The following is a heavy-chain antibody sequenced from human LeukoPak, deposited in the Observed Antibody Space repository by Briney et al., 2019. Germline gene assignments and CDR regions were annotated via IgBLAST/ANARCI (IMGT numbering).Heavy chain of an antibody. D-gene: IGHD3-9*01. CDR3: ARGNYDILTGPMTKYYFDY. V-gene: IGHV4-34*01. Sequence: PSETLSLTCAVYGGSFSGYYWSWIRQPPGKGLEWIGEINHSGSTNYNPSLKSRVTMSVDTSKNQFSLKLSSVTAVDTAVYYCARGNYDILTGPMTKYYFDYWGQGTLVTVSS. CDR1: GGSFSGYY. CDR2: INHSGST. J-gene: IGHJ4*02.